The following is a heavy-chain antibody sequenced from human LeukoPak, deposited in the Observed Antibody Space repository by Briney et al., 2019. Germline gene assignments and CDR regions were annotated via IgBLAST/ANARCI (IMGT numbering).Heavy chain of an antibody. CDR1: GYTFTSYY. CDR3: ARDPKLRFLEWSYFDY. CDR2: INPSGGST. Sequence: SVKVSCKASGYTFTSYYMHWVRQAPGQGLEWMGIINPSGGSTSYAQKFQGRVTMTRDTSTSTVYMELSSLRSEDTAVYYCARDPKLRFLEWSYFDYWGQGTLVTVSS. J-gene: IGHJ4*02. D-gene: IGHD3-3*01. V-gene: IGHV1-46*01.